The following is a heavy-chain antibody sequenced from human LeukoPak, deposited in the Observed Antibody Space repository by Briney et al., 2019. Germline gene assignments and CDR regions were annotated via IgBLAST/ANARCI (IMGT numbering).Heavy chain of an antibody. CDR1: GFTVSSNY. Sequence: GGSLRLSCAASGFTVSSNYMNWVRQAPGKGLEWVSVIYGGGKTYYADSVKGRFALSRDNSKNMLFLQMNGLRVEDTAVYYCARDQATMIRNGFDVWGQGTTVTVSS. J-gene: IGHJ6*02. CDR2: IYGGGKT. CDR3: ARDQATMIRNGFDV. D-gene: IGHD3-10*01. V-gene: IGHV3-53*01.